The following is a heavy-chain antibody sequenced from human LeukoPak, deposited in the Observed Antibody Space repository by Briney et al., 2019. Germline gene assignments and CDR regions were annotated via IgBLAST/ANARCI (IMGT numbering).Heavy chain of an antibody. D-gene: IGHD1-1*01. J-gene: IGHJ3*02. V-gene: IGHV1-24*01. CDR3: ATGLRERLRAFDI. CDR2: FDPEDGET. Sequence: ASVKVSCKASGYTFTGYYMHWVRQAPGKGLEWMGGFDPEDGETIYAQKFQGRVTMTEDTSTDTAYMELSSLRSEDTAVYYCATGLRERLRAFDIWGQGTMVTVSS. CDR1: GYTFTGYY.